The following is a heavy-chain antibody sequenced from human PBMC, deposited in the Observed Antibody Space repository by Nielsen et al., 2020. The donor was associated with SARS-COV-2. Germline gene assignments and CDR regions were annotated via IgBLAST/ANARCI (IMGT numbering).Heavy chain of an antibody. CDR3: AKEKGYCSGGRCRSPFDY. CDR2: ISCLGYST. V-gene: IGHV3-23*01. CDR1: GFTFIRTS. Sequence: GGSLPLSCAASGFTFIRTSMNWVRQAPGKGLELFSMISCLGYSTYYADSVKGRFTISRDNSKNTVYLEMNRLRAEDTAVYFCAKEKGYCSGGRCRSPFDYWGQGALVIVSS. J-gene: IGHJ4*02. D-gene: IGHD2-15*01.